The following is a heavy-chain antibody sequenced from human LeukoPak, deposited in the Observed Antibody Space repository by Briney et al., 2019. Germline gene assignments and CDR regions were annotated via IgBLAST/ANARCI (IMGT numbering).Heavy chain of an antibody. V-gene: IGHV1-69*04. Sequence: SVKVSCKASGGAFSSYAISWVRQAPGQGLEWMGRIIPILGIANYAQKFQGRVTITADKSTSTAYMELSSLRSEDTAVYYCARDNPLMYDYWGQGTLVTVSS. CDR2: IIPILGIA. CDR1: GGAFSSYA. D-gene: IGHD3-16*01. J-gene: IGHJ4*02. CDR3: ARDNPLMYDY.